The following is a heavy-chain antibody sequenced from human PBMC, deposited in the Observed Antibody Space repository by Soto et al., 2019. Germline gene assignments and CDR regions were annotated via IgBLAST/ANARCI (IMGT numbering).Heavy chain of an antibody. J-gene: IGHJ6*02. CDR1: GGSISSGGYF. D-gene: IGHD3-3*02. CDR2: IYYSGKT. Sequence: SETLSLTCTVSGGSISSGGYFWTWIRQHPGESLEWIGYIYYSGKTYHNPSLKSRATISVDTSKNQFSLKLSSVTAADTAVYYCARAPLISIFFAYGMDVWGQGTTVTVSS. V-gene: IGHV4-31*03. CDR3: ARAPLISIFFAYGMDV.